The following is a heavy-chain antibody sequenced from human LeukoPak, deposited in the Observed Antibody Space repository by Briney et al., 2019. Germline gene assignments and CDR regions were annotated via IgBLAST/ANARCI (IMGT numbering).Heavy chain of an antibody. CDR3: ARTITENMIVVVKALPLTFDY. CDR1: GFTFSDYY. V-gene: IGHV3-11*01. CDR2: ISSSGSTI. D-gene: IGHD3-22*01. J-gene: IGHJ4*02. Sequence: PGGSLRLSCAASGFTFSDYYMSWIRQAPGKGLEWGSYISSSGSTIYYADSVKGRFTISRDNAKNSLYLQMNSLRAEDTAVYYCARTITENMIVVVKALPLTFDYWGQGTLVTVSS.